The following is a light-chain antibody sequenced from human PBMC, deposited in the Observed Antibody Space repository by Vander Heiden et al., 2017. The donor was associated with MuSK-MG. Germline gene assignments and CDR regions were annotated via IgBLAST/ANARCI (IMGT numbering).Light chain of an antibody. CDR3: SSYTTSGTVV. CDR1: SSDVGTYDF. CDR2: DVQ. V-gene: IGLV2-14*03. J-gene: IGLJ2*01. Sequence: QSALTQPASLSGSPGQSIPISCTGTSSDVGTYDFVSWYHQHPDKAPQLIVFDVQDRPSGVSDRFSGAKSGYTASLTISGLKAEDEANYFCSSYTTSGTVVFGGGTKLTVL.